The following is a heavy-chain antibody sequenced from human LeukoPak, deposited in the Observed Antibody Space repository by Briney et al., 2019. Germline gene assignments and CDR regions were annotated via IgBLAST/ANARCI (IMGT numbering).Heavy chain of an antibody. Sequence: SETLSLTCTASGGSISSYYWSWIRQPPGKGLEWIGYIYYSGSTNYNPSLKSRVTISVDTSKNQFSLKLSSVTAADTAVYYCARAPYESSGYRIDYWGQGTLVTVSS. CDR3: ARAPYESSGYRIDY. D-gene: IGHD3-22*01. CDR1: GGSISSYY. CDR2: IYYSGST. J-gene: IGHJ4*02. V-gene: IGHV4-59*01.